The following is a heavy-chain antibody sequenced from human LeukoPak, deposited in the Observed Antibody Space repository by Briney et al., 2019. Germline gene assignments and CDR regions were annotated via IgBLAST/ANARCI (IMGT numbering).Heavy chain of an antibody. CDR1: GGTFSSYA. Sequence: ASVKVSCKASGGTFSSYAISWVRQAPGQGLEWMGGIIPIFGTANYAQKFQGRVTITTDESTSTAYMELSSLRSEDTAVYYCARGALDCGGDCYSHYYYYYMDVWAKGPRSPSP. J-gene: IGHJ6*03. CDR3: ARGALDCGGDCYSHYYYYYMDV. V-gene: IGHV1-69*05. D-gene: IGHD2-21*02. CDR2: IIPIFGTA.